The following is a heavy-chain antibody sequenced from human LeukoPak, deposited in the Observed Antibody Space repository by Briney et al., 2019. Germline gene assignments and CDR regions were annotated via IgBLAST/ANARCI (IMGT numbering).Heavy chain of an antibody. J-gene: IGHJ6*02. CDR3: ARARDAMDV. Sequence: GGSLRLSCVASGFTFDDYAMHWVRQVAGKGLEWVSGISWNSGSIDYADSVKGRFTISRDNAKKSLYLQMSSLRTEDTALYYCARARDAMDVWGQGTPVTVSS. CDR2: ISWNSGSI. V-gene: IGHV3-9*01. CDR1: GFTFDDYA.